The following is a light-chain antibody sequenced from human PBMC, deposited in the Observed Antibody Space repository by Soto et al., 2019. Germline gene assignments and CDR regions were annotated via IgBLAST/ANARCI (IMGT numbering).Light chain of an antibody. CDR2: DVS. CDR1: QSITTW. J-gene: IGKJ1*01. V-gene: IGKV1-5*01. CDR3: QHYKMYSPWT. Sequence: DIEMAQSLSTESAYVGDSVTITCRASQSITTWLAWYQQRPGKAPKLLIYDVSSLQSGVPSRFSGSGSGTEFTLTISSLQPADFATYYCQHYKMYSPWTFGEGTKVDIK.